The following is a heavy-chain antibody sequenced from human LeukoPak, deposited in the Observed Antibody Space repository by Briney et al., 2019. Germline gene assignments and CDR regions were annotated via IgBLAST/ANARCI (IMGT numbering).Heavy chain of an antibody. V-gene: IGHV3-21*01. CDR1: GFTFNTYT. Sequence: GGSLRLSCAASGFTFNTYTMNWVRQAPGKGLEWVSLISSSSSYIHYADSVKGRFTISRDNAKNSLHLQMNSLRAEDTAVYYCARGAPELDYWGQGTLVTVSS. D-gene: IGHD1-14*01. J-gene: IGHJ4*02. CDR2: ISSSSSYI. CDR3: ARGAPELDY.